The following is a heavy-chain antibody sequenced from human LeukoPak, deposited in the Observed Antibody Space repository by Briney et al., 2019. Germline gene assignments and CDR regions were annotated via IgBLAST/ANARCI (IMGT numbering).Heavy chain of an antibody. CDR3: ARVLITMVRGVIITEGFDY. CDR1: GGSISSSNW. V-gene: IGHV4-4*02. CDR2: IYHSGST. J-gene: IGHJ4*02. D-gene: IGHD3-10*01. Sequence: SGTLSLTCAVSGGSISSSNWWSWVRQPPGKGLEWIGEIYHSGSTNYNPSLKSRVTISVDKSKNQFSLKLSSVTAADTAVYYCARVLITMVRGVIITEGFDYWGQGTLVTVSS.